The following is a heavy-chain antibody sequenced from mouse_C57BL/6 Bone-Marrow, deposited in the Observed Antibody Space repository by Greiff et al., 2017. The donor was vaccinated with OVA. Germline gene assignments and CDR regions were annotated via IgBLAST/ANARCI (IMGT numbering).Heavy chain of an antibody. V-gene: IGHV14-4*01. J-gene: IGHJ2*01. D-gene: IGHD2-1*01. CDR1: GFNIKDDY. CDR3: TSYGNFDY. Sequence: VQLQQSGAELVRPGASVKLSCTASGFNIKDDYMHWVKQRPEQGLEWIGWIDPENGDTEYASKFQGKATITVDTSSSTAYLQLSSLTSEDTAVYYCTSYGNFDYWGQGTTLTVSS. CDR2: IDPENGDT.